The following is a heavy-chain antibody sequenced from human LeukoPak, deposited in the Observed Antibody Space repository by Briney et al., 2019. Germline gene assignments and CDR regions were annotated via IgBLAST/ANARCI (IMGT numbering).Heavy chain of an antibody. V-gene: IGHV3-21*01. J-gene: IGHJ5*02. CDR3: ARDDVAWNDVHWFDP. D-gene: IGHD1-1*01. Sequence: GGSLRLSCAASGFTFSYYTMNWVRQAPGKGLEWVSSISSTTTYIYYADSVKGRFTISRDNAKNSLYLQMSSLGAEDTAVYYCARDDVAWNDVHWFDPWGQGTLVTVSS. CDR2: ISSTTTYI. CDR1: GFTFSYYT.